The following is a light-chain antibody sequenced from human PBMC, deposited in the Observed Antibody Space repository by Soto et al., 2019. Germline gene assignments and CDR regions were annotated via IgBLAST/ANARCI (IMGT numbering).Light chain of an antibody. CDR1: QSVSGSY. CDR2: GAS. CDR3: RQCCSAIT. V-gene: IGKV3-20*01. J-gene: IGKJ5*01. Sequence: EPVLIQYQRTLSLSPGGRATLSCRASQSVSGSYLAWYQQNPGQAPRLLIYGASSRATGIPDRFSCSGSGTDFTGPITRLEPEDFAVYYGRQCCSAITFGRGTRLEIK.